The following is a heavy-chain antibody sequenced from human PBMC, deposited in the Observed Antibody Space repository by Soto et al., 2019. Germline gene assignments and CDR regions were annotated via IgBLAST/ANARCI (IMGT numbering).Heavy chain of an antibody. CDR2: IYYSGST. J-gene: IGHJ6*02. CDR1: GGSISSGGYY. Sequence: PSETLSLTCTVSGGSISSGGYYWSWIRQHPGKGLEWIGYIYYSGSTYYNPSLKSRVTISVDTSKNQFSLKLSSVTAADTAVYYCPTIDIFGVVSGNSGMDLWGQGTTVTVSS. V-gene: IGHV4-31*03. D-gene: IGHD3-3*02. CDR3: PTIDIFGVVSGNSGMDL.